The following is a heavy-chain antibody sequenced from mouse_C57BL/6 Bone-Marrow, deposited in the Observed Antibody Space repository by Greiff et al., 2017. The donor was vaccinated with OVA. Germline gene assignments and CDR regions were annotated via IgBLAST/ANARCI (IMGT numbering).Heavy chain of an antibody. CDR3: ARETQSLFAY. J-gene: IGHJ3*01. CDR1: GYAFSSSW. D-gene: IGHD3-2*02. CDR2: IYPGDGDT. Sequence: QVQLKESGPELVKPGASVKLSCKASGYAFSSSWMNWVKQRPGKGLEWIGRIYPGDGDTNYNGTFKGKATLTEDKSSSTAYMQLSSLTSEDSAVYFCARETQSLFAYWGKGTLVTVSA. V-gene: IGHV1-82*01.